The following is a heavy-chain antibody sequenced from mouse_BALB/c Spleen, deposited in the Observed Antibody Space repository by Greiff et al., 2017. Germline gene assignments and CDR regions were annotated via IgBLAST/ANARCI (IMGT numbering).Heavy chain of an antibody. D-gene: IGHD2-1*01. CDR1: GFTFNTYA. Sequence: GGGLVQTNGSLKLSCAASGFTFNTYALNWVRQAPGKGWEWVARIRSKSNNYATYYADSVKDRFTISRDDSQSMLYLQMNNLKTEDTAMYYCVVHGNYYFDYWGQGTTLTVSS. CDR2: IRSKSNNYAT. V-gene: IGHV10-1*02. J-gene: IGHJ2*01. CDR3: VVHGNYYFDY.